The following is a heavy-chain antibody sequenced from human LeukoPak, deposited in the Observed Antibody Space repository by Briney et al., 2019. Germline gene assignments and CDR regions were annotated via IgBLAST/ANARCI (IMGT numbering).Heavy chain of an antibody. V-gene: IGHV3-66*01. CDR2: MYRDGTT. J-gene: IGHJ6*02. Sequence: GGSLRLSCAASGFTVGSNYMSWVRQAPGKGLEWVSVMYRDGTTYYADSVKGRFFISRDNSKNTLYLQMNSLRAEDTAVYYCAREEGGPLDVWGQGTTVTVSS. CDR1: GFTVGSNY. CDR3: AREEGGPLDV. D-gene: IGHD3-16*01.